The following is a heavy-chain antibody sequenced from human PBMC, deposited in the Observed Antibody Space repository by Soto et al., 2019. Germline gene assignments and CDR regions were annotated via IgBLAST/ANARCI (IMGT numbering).Heavy chain of an antibody. CDR2: INSDGSST. J-gene: IGHJ4*02. Sequence: GGSLRLSCAASGFTFSSYWMHWVRQGPGKGLVWVSRINSDGSSTDYADSVKGRFTISRDNAKNTLYLQMNSLRTEDTAVYYCARGFPTGGNTGDYWGQGTLVTVSS. D-gene: IGHD3-10*01. CDR3: ARGFPTGGNTGDY. V-gene: IGHV3-74*01. CDR1: GFTFSSYW.